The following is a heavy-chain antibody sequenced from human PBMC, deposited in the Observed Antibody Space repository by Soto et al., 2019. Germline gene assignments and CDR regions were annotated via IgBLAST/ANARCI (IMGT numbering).Heavy chain of an antibody. CDR1: GGSFSGYY. Sequence: SETLSLTCAVYGGSFSGYYWSWIRQPPGKGLEWIGEINHSGSTNYNPSLKSRVTISVDTSKNQFSPKLSSVTAADTAVYYCARGALDYYDSSGYPYFDYWGQGTLVTVSS. J-gene: IGHJ4*02. D-gene: IGHD3-22*01. CDR3: ARGALDYYDSSGYPYFDY. V-gene: IGHV4-34*01. CDR2: INHSGST.